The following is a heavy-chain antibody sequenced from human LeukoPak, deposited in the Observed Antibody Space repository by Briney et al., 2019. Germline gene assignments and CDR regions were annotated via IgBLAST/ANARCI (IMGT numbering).Heavy chain of an antibody. CDR2: INPNSGGT. V-gene: IGHV1-2*02. J-gene: IGHJ5*02. CDR3: ARVISSIADAWFDP. D-gene: IGHD6-6*01. Sequence: GASVKVSCKASGYTFTGYYMHWVRQAPGQGLEWMGWINPNSGGTNYAPKFQGRVTTTRDTSISTAYMELSRLRSDDTAVYYCARVISSIADAWFDPWGQGTLVTVSS. CDR1: GYTFTGYY.